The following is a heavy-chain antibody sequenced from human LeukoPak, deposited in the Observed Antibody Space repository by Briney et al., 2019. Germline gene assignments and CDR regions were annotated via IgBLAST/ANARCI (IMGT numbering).Heavy chain of an antibody. Sequence: SETLSLTCTVSGGSISSSSYYWGWIRQRPGKGLEWIGSIYYSGSTYYNPSLKSRITISVDTSKNQFSLKLTSVTAADTAVYYCARLAWLRPFDYWGQGTLVTVSS. CDR3: ARLAWLRPFDY. CDR2: IYYSGST. J-gene: IGHJ4*02. V-gene: IGHV4-39*01. CDR1: GGSISSSSYY. D-gene: IGHD5-12*01.